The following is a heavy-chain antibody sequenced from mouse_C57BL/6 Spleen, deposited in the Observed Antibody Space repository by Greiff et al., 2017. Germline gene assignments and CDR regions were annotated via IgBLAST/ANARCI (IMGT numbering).Heavy chain of an antibody. J-gene: IGHJ4*01. D-gene: IGHD2-5*01. Sequence: VKLMESGPGLVQPSQSLSISCTVSGFSLTRYGVHWVRQSPGKGLEWLGVIWSGGSTDYNAAFKSRLTISKDNSKCQVLFKMNSQQAADTAIYYCTSKYYSNHYAMYYWGQGTSVTVSS. CDR2: IWSGGST. CDR3: TSKYYSNHYAMYY. CDR1: GFSLTRYG. V-gene: IGHV2-2*01.